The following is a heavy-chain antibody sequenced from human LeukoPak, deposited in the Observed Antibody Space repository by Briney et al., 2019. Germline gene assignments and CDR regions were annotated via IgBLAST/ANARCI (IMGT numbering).Heavy chain of an antibody. Sequence: ASVKVSCKASGYTFTSYGISWVRQAPGQGLEWMGRISAYNGNTNYAQKLQGRVTMTTDTSTSTAYMELRSLRSDDTAVYYCARDQSGLRFLEWFNYYYGMDVWGQGTTVTVSS. J-gene: IGHJ6*02. CDR1: GYTFTSYG. CDR2: ISAYNGNT. V-gene: IGHV1-18*01. D-gene: IGHD3-3*01. CDR3: ARDQSGLRFLEWFNYYYGMDV.